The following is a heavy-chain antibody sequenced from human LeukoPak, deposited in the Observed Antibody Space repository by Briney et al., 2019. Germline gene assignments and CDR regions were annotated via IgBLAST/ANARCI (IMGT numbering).Heavy chain of an antibody. Sequence: PGGSLRLSCAASGLTFSSYATHWVRQAPGKGLEWVAVISYDGSNKYYADSVKGRFTISRDNSKNTLYLQMNSLRAEDTAVYYCARDRTGYSSSSYPDYWGQGTLVTVSS. J-gene: IGHJ4*02. CDR3: ARDRTGYSSSSYPDY. CDR1: GLTFSSYA. CDR2: ISYDGSNK. D-gene: IGHD6-6*01. V-gene: IGHV3-30-3*01.